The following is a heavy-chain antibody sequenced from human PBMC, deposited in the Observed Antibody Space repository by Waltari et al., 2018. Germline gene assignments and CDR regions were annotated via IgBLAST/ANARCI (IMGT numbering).Heavy chain of an antibody. D-gene: IGHD6-19*01. CDR2: ISGSGGST. Sequence: EVQLVESGGGLVQPGGSLRLSCAASGFTFSSYAMSWVRQAPGKGLEWVSAISGSGGSTYYADSVKGRFTISRDNSKNTLYLQMNSLRAEDTAVYYCAKGWGRDTAVAGNNYFDYWGQGTLVTVSS. CDR3: AKGWGRDTAVAGNNYFDY. CDR1: GFTFSSYA. V-gene: IGHV3-23*04. J-gene: IGHJ4*02.